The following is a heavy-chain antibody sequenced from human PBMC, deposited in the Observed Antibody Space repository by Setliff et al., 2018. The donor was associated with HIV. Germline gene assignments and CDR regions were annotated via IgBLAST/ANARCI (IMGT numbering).Heavy chain of an antibody. D-gene: IGHD3-22*01. Sequence: SETLSLTCTVSGYSISSGYYWGWIRQPPGKGLEWIGSIYHSGSTYYNPSLKSRVTISVDTSKNQFSLKLRSVSAADTAVYYCARASSGYLIVHYWGQGTLVTVS. CDR2: IYHSGST. CDR1: GYSISSGYY. CDR3: ARASSGYLIVHY. J-gene: IGHJ4*02. V-gene: IGHV4-38-2*02.